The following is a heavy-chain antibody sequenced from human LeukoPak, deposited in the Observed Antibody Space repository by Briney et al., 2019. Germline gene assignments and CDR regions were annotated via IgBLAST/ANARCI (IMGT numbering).Heavy chain of an antibody. CDR3: ARSSWLRYDY. D-gene: IGHD5-12*01. CDR2: INHSGST. CDR1: GFTFSSYA. V-gene: IGHV4-34*01. J-gene: IGHJ4*02. Sequence: GSLRLSCAASGFTFSSYAMSWVRQPPGKGLEWIGEINHSGSTNYNPSLKSRVTISVDTSKNQFSLKLSSVTAADTAVYYCARSSWLRYDYRGQGTLVTVSS.